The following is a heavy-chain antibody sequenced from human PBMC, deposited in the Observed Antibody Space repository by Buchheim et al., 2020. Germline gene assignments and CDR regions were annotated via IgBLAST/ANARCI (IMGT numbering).Heavy chain of an antibody. CDR3: ARYPVEGQLQYYYYGMDV. V-gene: IGHV5-10-1*03. CDR1: GYSFTSYW. D-gene: IGHD6-6*01. J-gene: IGHJ6*02. Sequence: EVQLVQSGAEVKKPGESLRISCKGSGYSFTSYWISWVRQMPGKGLEWMGRIDPSDSYTNYSPSFQGHVTIPADKSISTAYPQWSSLKASDTAMYYCARYPVEGQLQYYYYGMDVWGQGTT. CDR2: IDPSDSYT.